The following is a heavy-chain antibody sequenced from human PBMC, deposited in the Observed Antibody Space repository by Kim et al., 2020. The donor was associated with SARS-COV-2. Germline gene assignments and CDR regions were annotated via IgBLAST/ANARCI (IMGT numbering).Heavy chain of an antibody. CDR3: ARDGDGEQQLVRWFDP. J-gene: IGHJ5*02. CDR1: GFTFSSYS. CDR2: ISSSSSTI. V-gene: IGHV3-48*02. Sequence: GGSLRLSCAASGFTFSSYSMNWVRQAPGKGLEWVSYISSSSSTIYYADSVKGRFTISRDNAKNSLDLQMNSLRDEDTAVYYCARDGDGEQQLVRWFDPWGQGTLVTVSS. D-gene: IGHD6-13*01.